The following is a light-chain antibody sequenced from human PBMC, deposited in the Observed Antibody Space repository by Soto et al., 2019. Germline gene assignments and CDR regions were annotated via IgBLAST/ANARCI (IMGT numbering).Light chain of an antibody. CDR1: SSDVGSHSR. CDR3: TSFTSSNTWV. CDR2: EVT. J-gene: IGLJ3*02. V-gene: IGLV2-14*01. Sequence: QSALTQPASVSGSPGQSITISCTGSSSDVGSHSRVSWIQQHPGKTPKLIIYEVTNRPSGVSSRFSGSKSGTTASLTISGLQAEDEADYYCTSFTSSNTWVFGGGTKRTVL.